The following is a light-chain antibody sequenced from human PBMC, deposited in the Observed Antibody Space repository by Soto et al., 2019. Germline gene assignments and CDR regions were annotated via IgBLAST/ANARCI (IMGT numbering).Light chain of an antibody. CDR3: LQHNSYPRK. J-gene: IGKJ1*01. CDR2: AAS. CDR1: QSISSY. V-gene: IGKV1-17*01. Sequence: DIRITQSPSSLSASVGDRVTITCRASQSISSYLNWYQQKPGKAPKLLIYAASSLQSGVPSRFSGSGSGTEFTLTISSLQPEDFATYYCLQHNSYPRKFGQGTKVDIK.